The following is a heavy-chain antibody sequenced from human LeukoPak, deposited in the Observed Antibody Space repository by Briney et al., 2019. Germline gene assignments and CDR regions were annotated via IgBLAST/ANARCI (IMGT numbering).Heavy chain of an antibody. CDR3: ARERDLSLPDY. Sequence: ASVKVSCKASGYSFTSHYMHWVRQAPGQGLEWMGLINPSGSSTLYAQKFQGRVTMTRDMSTTTDYMELSSLRSEDTAVYYCARERDLSLPDYWGQGTLVTVSS. J-gene: IGHJ4*02. D-gene: IGHD3-3*01. V-gene: IGHV1-46*01. CDR1: GYSFTSHY. CDR2: INPSGSST.